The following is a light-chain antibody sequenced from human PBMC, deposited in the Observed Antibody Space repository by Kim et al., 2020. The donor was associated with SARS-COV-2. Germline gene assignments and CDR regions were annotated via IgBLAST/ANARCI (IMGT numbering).Light chain of an antibody. Sequence: VLTQPPSASGTPGQRVTISCSGSSSNIGSNFVYWYQQLPGTAPKLLISKNNRRPSGVPDRFSGSKSGTSASLAISGLRSEDEADYYCAAWDDSLSIPYVFGTGTKVTVL. CDR2: KNN. CDR1: SSNIGSNF. CDR3: AAWDDSLSIPYV. V-gene: IGLV1-47*01. J-gene: IGLJ1*01.